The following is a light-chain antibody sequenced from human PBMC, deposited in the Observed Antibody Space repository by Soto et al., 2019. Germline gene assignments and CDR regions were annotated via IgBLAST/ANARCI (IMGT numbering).Light chain of an antibody. V-gene: IGLV1-40*01. J-gene: IGLJ3*02. Sequence: QSVLTQPPSVSGAPGQRVTISCTGSSSNIGAGYDVHGYQQLPGTAPKLLIYGNSNRPSGVPDRFSGSKSGTSASLAITGLQAEDEADYCCQSYDSSLSGSVFGGGTKLTVL. CDR1: SSNIGAGYD. CDR2: GNS. CDR3: QSYDSSLSGSV.